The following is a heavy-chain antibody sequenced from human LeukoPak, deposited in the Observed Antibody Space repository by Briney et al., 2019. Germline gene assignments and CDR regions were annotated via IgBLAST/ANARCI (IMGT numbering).Heavy chain of an antibody. Sequence: GGSLRLSCAASGFTFSSYGMSWVRQAPGKGLEWVSAISGSGGSTYYADSVKGRFTISRDNSKNTLYLQMNSLRAEDTAVYYCAKRSRYYGSGSYYKGHYYYYMDVWGKGTTVTISS. CDR3: AKRSRYYGSGSYYKGHYYYYMDV. V-gene: IGHV3-23*01. D-gene: IGHD3-10*01. J-gene: IGHJ6*03. CDR1: GFTFSSYG. CDR2: ISGSGGST.